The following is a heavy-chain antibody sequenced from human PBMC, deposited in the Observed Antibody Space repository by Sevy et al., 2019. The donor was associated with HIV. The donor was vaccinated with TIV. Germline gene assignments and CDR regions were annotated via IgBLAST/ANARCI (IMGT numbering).Heavy chain of an antibody. Sequence: ASVKVSCKASGYTFTDSHIHWVRQAPGQGLEWTGRINPNSGGTNSPQKFQGRVTMTRDTSISTAYMELHNLRSDDTAVYFCATPLWSRSPGTFDFWGQGTLVTVSS. CDR1: GYTFTDSH. D-gene: IGHD2-21*01. CDR2: INPNSGGT. CDR3: ATPLWSRSPGTFDF. J-gene: IGHJ4*02. V-gene: IGHV1-2*06.